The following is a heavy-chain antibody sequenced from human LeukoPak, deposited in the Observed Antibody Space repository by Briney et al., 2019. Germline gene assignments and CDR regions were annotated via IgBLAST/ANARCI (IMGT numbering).Heavy chain of an antibody. V-gene: IGHV1-69*06. CDR2: IIPIFGTA. CDR3: ARASIVVVVAAKVAAFDI. CDR1: GGTFSSYA. Sequence: RASVKVSCKASGGTFSSYAISWVRQAPGQGLEWMGRIIPIFGTANYAQKFQGRVTITADKSTSTAYMELSSLRSEDTAVYYCARASIVVVVAAKVAAFDIWGQGTMATVSS. J-gene: IGHJ3*02. D-gene: IGHD2-15*01.